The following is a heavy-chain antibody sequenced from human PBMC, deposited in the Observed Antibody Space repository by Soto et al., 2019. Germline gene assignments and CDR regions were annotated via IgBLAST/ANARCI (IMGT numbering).Heavy chain of an antibody. CDR3: AGEGNYYDSSGYFGPWFDP. V-gene: IGHV1-18*01. Sequence: ASVKVSCKASGYTFTSYGISWVRQAPGQGLEWMGWISAYNGNTNYAQKLQGRVTMTTDTSTSTAYMELRSLRSDDTAVYYCAGEGNYYDSSGYFGPWFDPWGQGTLVTVSS. D-gene: IGHD3-22*01. J-gene: IGHJ5*02. CDR2: ISAYNGNT. CDR1: GYTFTSYG.